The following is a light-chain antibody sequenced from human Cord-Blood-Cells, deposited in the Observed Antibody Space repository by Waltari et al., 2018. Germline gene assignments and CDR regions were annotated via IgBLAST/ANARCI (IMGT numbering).Light chain of an antibody. Sequence: QSALTQPASVSGYPGQSITIPCTGTSSDVGGYNYVPWYQQHPGKAPKLMISDVSKRPSGVSNRFSGSKSGNTASLTISGLQAEDEADYYCSSYTSSSTYVFGTGTKVTVL. CDR3: SSYTSSSTYV. CDR1: SSDVGGYNY. V-gene: IGLV2-14*01. CDR2: DVS. J-gene: IGLJ1*01.